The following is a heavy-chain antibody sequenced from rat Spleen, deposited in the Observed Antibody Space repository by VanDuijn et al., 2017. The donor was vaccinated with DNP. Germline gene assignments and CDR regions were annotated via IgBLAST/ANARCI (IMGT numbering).Heavy chain of an antibody. V-gene: IGHV5S23*01. Sequence: EVQLVESGGGLVQPGNSLKLSCAASGFTFTAHNMAWVRQTPTKGLEWFATISTNGGGTYYRDSVKGRFTISRDNANRTLYLQMDSLRSEDTATYYCATSPGPNWFAYWGQGTLVTVSS. CDR1: GFTFTAHN. CDR3: ATSPGPNWFAY. J-gene: IGHJ3*01. CDR2: ISTNGGGT. D-gene: IGHD1-4*01.